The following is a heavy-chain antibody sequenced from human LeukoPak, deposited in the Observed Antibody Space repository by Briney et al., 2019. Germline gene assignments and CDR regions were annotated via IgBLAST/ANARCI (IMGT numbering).Heavy chain of an antibody. CDR2: INTYTGNP. J-gene: IGHJ4*02. V-gene: IGHV7-4-1*02. CDR3: ARHGDYGFDY. CDR1: GYMFTGYA. Sequence: ASVKVSCKASGYMFTGYAFNWVRQVPGQGLEWMGWINTYTGNPTYARGFTGRFVFSLDTSVSTAYLQISSLKAEDTAVYYCARHGDYGFDYWGQGTLVTVSS. D-gene: IGHD4-17*01.